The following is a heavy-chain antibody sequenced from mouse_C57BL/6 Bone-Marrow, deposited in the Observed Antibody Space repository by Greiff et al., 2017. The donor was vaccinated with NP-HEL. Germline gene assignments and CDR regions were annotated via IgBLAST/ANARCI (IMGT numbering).Heavy chain of an antibody. CDR3: ATGRVRRWAPRIGYDMDY. Sequence: EVKLMESGAELVRPGASVKLSCTASGFTIKDDYMHWVKQRPEQGLEWIGWIDPENGDTAYASKFQGKATITADTSSNTAYLQLSSLTSEDTAVYYCATGRVRRWAPRIGYDMDYWGKGTSVTVSS. V-gene: IGHV14-4*01. J-gene: IGHJ4*01. CDR2: IDPENGDT. D-gene: IGHD2-14*01. CDR1: GFTIKDDY.